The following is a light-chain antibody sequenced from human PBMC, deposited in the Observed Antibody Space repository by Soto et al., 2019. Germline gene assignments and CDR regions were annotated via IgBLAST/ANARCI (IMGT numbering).Light chain of an antibody. CDR2: EAS. J-gene: IGKJ4*01. V-gene: IGKV3-11*01. Sequence: EIVLTQSPATLSLSPGERATLSCRASQSVGGYLDWYQQKPGQAPRLLIYEASNIASGIPARFSGSGSGTDFALTISRLEPEDLAVYYCHQRSNGPPLTFGGGTKVEIK. CDR3: HQRSNGPPLT. CDR1: QSVGGY.